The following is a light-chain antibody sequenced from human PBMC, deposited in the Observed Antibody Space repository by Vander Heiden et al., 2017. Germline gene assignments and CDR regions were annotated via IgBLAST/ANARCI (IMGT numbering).Light chain of an antibody. CDR1: SANIGSHH. CDR3: GVWDDTVNGYV. V-gene: IGLV1-47*01. CDR2: RSD. J-gene: IGLJ1*01. Sequence: QSLVTQPPSSSATPGQRVTISCSGSSANIGSHHVYWYQHLPGAAPKLVIYRSDQRPSGVPDRFSGSKSDTSASLAISGLRAEDEGDYYCGVWDDTVNGYVFGSGTQVTVL.